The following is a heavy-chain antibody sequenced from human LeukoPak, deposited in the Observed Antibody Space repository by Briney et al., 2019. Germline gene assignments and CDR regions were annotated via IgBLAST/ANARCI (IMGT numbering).Heavy chain of an antibody. J-gene: IGHJ4*02. CDR3: ARDRGTWNDDGFDY. Sequence: SETLSLTCTVSGGSISSYYWSWIRQPAGKGLEWIGRIYISGSTNYNHSLKSRVTMSVDTSKNQFSLKLSSVTAADTAVYYCARDRGTWNDDGFDYWGQGTLVTVSS. V-gene: IGHV4-4*07. CDR1: GGSISSYY. D-gene: IGHD1-1*01. CDR2: IYISGST.